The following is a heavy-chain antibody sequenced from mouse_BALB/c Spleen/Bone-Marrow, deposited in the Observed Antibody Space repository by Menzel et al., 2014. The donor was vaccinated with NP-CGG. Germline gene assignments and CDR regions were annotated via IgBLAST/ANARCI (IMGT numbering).Heavy chain of an antibody. CDR3: NRYGWYFDV. D-gene: IGHD2-14*01. CDR1: GFNIKDYY. V-gene: IGHV14-4*02. J-gene: IGHJ1*01. Sequence: EVKLMESGAELVRSGASVKLSCTASGFNIKDYYMHWVKQRPEQGLEWIGWIDPENGDTEYAPKFQGKATMTADTSSNTAYLQHSSLTSEDTAVNYCNRYGWYFDVWGAGTTVTVSS. CDR2: IDPENGDT.